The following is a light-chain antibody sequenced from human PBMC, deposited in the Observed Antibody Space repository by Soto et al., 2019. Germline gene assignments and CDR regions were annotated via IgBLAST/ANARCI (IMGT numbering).Light chain of an antibody. Sequence: EIVLTQSPGTLSLSPGERATLSWRASQSVSSSYLTWYQQKPGQAPRLLIYGASSRATGIPDRFSGSGYGTDFSLTIRRLEPDDFAVYYCQQYGETPWTLGQGTKVDIK. CDR1: QSVSSSY. CDR3: QQYGETPWT. CDR2: GAS. V-gene: IGKV3-20*01. J-gene: IGKJ1*01.